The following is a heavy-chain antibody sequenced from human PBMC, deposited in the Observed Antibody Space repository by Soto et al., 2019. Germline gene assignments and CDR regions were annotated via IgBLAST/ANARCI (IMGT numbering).Heavy chain of an antibody. CDR1: GFTFSSYG. V-gene: IGHV3-33*01. CDR2: IWYDGSNK. J-gene: IGHJ5*02. CDR3: ARGGDYCGGDCYRNWFDP. D-gene: IGHD2-21*02. Sequence: GGSLRLSCAASGFTFSSYGMHWVRQAPGKGLEWVAVIWYDGSNKYYADSVKGRFTISRDNSKNTLYLQMNSLRAEDTAVYYCARGGDYCGGDCYRNWFDPWGQGTLVTVSS.